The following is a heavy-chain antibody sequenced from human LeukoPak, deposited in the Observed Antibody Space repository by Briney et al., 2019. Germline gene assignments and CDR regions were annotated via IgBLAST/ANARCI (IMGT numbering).Heavy chain of an antibody. Sequence: PGGSLRLSCAASGFTFSSYAMSWVRQAPGKGLEWVSAISGSGGSTYYADSVKGRFTISRDNSKNTLYLQMNSLRAEDTAVYYCAKDTVATTVTTSAYYWGQGTLVTVSS. CDR1: GFTFSSYA. CDR3: AKDTVATTVTTSAYY. D-gene: IGHD4-17*01. V-gene: IGHV3-23*01. J-gene: IGHJ4*02. CDR2: ISGSGGST.